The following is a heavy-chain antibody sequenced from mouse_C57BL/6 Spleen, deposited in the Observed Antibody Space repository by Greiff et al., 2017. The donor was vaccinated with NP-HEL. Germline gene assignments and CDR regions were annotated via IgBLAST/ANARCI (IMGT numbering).Heavy chain of an antibody. V-gene: IGHV1-82*01. D-gene: IGHD2-1*01. J-gene: IGHJ1*03. CDR3: ASSYGNYDWYFDV. CDR2: IYPGDGDT. CDR1: GYAFSSSW. Sequence: QVQLQQPGPELVKPGASVKISCKASGYAFSSSWMNWVKQRPGQGLEWIGRIYPGDGDTNYNGKFKGKATLTADKSSSTAYMQLSSLTSEDSAVYVCASSYGNYDWYFDVWGTGTTVTVSS.